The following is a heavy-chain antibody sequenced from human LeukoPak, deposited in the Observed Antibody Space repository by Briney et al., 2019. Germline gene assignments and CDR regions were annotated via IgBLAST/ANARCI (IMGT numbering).Heavy chain of an antibody. V-gene: IGHV1-69*02. J-gene: IGHJ4*02. CDR2: IIPILGIA. CDR3: ASTYYYDSSGYYRYDY. Sequence: TVKVSCKASGGTFSSYTISWVRQAPGQGLEWMGRIIPILGIANYAQKFQGRVTITADKSTSTAYMELSSLRSEDTAVYYCASTYYYDSSGYYRYDYWGQGTLVTVSS. CDR1: GGTFSSYT. D-gene: IGHD3-22*01.